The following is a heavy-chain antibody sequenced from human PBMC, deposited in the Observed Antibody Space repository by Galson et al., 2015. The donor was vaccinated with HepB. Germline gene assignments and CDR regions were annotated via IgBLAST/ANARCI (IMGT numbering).Heavy chain of an antibody. V-gene: IGHV1-69*13. D-gene: IGHD2-21*02. CDR2: IIPIFGTA. CDR3: ARGIVGEYCGGDCYINWFDP. CDR1: GGTFSSYA. Sequence: SVKVSCKASGGTFSSYAISWVRQAPGQGLEWMGGIIPIFGTANYAQKFQGRVTITADESTSTAYMELSSLRSEDTAVYYCARGIVGEYCGGDCYINWFDPWGQGTLVTVSS. J-gene: IGHJ5*02.